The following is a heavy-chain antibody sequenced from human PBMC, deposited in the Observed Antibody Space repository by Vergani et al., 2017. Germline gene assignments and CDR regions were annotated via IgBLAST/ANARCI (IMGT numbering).Heavy chain of an antibody. CDR2: INPSGGHT. V-gene: IGHV1-46*03. D-gene: IGHD3-9*01. CDR1: GYTFSNYY. J-gene: IGHJ4*02. Sequence: QVQVVQSGAAVKKSGASVKVSCKTSGYTFSNYYMHWVRQAPGQGFEWMGIINPSGGHTNYAQKFQGRVTMTRDTSTSTVYMELSSLRSEDTAIYYCARGDYGILTGYRYWGQGTLVTVSA. CDR3: ARGDYGILTGYRY.